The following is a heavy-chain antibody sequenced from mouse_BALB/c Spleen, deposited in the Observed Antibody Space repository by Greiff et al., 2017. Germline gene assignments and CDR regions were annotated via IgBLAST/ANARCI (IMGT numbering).Heavy chain of an antibody. Sequence: EVQGVESGGGLVKPGGSLKLSCAASGFTFSDYYMYWVRQTPEKRLEWVATISDGGSYTYYPDSVKGRFTISRDNAKNNLYLHMSSLKSEDTAMYYCARGGLRRTGLCGYWGQGTSVTVSS. V-gene: IGHV5-4*02. CDR1: GFTFSDYY. D-gene: IGHD6-5*01. CDR3: ARGGLRRTGLCGY. J-gene: IGHJ4*01. CDR2: ISDGGSYT.